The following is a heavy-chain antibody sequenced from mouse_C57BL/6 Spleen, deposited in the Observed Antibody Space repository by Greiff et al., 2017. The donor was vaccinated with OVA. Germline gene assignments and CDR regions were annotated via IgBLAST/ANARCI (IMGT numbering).Heavy chain of an antibody. CDR3: ARFCYAMDY. CDR1: GYSITSGYY. J-gene: IGHJ4*01. V-gene: IGHV3-6*01. Sequence: EESGPGLVKPSQSLSLTCSVTGYSITSGYYWNWIRQFPGNKLEWMGYISYDGSNNYNPSLKNRISITRDTSKNQFFLKLNSVTTEDTATYYCARFCYAMDYWGQGTSVTVSS. CDR2: ISYDGSN.